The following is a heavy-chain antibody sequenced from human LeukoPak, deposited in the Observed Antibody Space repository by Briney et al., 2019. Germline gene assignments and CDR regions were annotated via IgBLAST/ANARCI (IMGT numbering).Heavy chain of an antibody. Sequence: SETLSLTCSVSGGSISSSAYHWSWFRQHPGKGLEWIGYIYYTGRTYYSPSLKSRVTISLDTSKNQFSLNLSSLTAADTAVYYCARGIAAAEEHYWGQGTLVTVSS. V-gene: IGHV4-31*03. J-gene: IGHJ4*02. D-gene: IGHD6-13*01. CDR2: IYYTGRT. CDR1: GGSISSSAYH. CDR3: ARGIAAAEEHY.